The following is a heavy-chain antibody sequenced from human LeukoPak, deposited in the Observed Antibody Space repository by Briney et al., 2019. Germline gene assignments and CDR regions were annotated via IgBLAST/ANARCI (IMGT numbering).Heavy chain of an antibody. CDR3: AREAWDAFDI. CDR2: ISSSGRTI. V-gene: IGHV3-48*03. CDR1: GFTFSSYE. Sequence: PGGSLRLSRAASGFTFSSYEMHWVRQAPGKGLEWVSCISSSGRTIYYADSVRGRFTISRDNAKNSLYLQMNGLRAEDTATYYCAREAWDAFDIWGRGTRVTVSS. J-gene: IGHJ3*02.